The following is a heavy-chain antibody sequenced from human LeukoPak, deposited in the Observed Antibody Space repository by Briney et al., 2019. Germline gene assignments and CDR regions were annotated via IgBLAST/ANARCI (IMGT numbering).Heavy chain of an antibody. Sequence: GGSLRLSCAASGFTFSSYAMSWVRQAPGKGLEWVSAISGSGGSTYYADSVKGRFTISSDNSKNTLYLQMNSLRAEDTAVYYCAKDTAVVVVAATRGFDYWGQGTLVTVSS. D-gene: IGHD2-15*01. CDR1: GFTFSSYA. J-gene: IGHJ4*02. CDR2: ISGSGGST. V-gene: IGHV3-23*01. CDR3: AKDTAVVVVAATRGFDY.